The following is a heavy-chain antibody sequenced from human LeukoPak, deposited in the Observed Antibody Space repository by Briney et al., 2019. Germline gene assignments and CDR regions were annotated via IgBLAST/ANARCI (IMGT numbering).Heavy chain of an antibody. Sequence: ASVKVSCKVSGYTLTEFSMHWVRQAPGKGLEWMGGFDPEDGETIYAQKFQGRVTMTEDTSTDTAYMELSSLRSEDTAVYYCATVDGGGYDYFDYWGQGTLVTVSS. CDR3: ATVDGGGYDYFDY. CDR2: FDPEDGET. V-gene: IGHV1-24*01. D-gene: IGHD5-12*01. J-gene: IGHJ4*02. CDR1: GYTLTEFS.